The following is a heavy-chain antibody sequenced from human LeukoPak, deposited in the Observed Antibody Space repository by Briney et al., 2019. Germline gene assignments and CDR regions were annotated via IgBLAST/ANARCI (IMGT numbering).Heavy chain of an antibody. CDR3: ARDAYYYDSSGYYYVHYMDV. J-gene: IGHJ6*03. Sequence: GGSLRLSCAASGFTFSSYEMNWVRQAPGKGLEWVSYISSSGSTIYYADSVKGRFTISRDNAKNSLYLQMNSLRAEDTAVYYCARDAYYYDSSGYYYVHYMDVWGKGTTVTISS. CDR2: ISSSGSTI. D-gene: IGHD3-22*01. V-gene: IGHV3-48*03. CDR1: GFTFSSYE.